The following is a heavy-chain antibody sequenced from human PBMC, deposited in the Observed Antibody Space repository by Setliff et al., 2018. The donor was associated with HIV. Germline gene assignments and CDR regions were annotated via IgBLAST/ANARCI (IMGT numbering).Heavy chain of an antibody. D-gene: IGHD2-21*02. V-gene: IGHV4-59*02. J-gene: IGHJ4*02. CDR2: IYYTGIT. CDR1: GDSVTSYL. Sequence: PSETLSLTCSISGDSVTSYLWHWFRQPPGKGLEWIGYIYYTGITDNNPSLEGRVTISVDTSKNQVSLRLKSVTTADTAVYYCARELYGGNSRPFDYWGQGALVTVSS. CDR3: ARELYGGNSRPFDY.